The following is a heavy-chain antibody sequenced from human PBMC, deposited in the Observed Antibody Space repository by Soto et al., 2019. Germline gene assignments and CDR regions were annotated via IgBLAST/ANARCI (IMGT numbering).Heavy chain of an antibody. V-gene: IGHV3-23*01. D-gene: IGHD6-13*01. CDR2: ISGSGGST. J-gene: IGHJ3*02. Sequence: GGSLRLSCAASGFTFSSYAMSWVRQAPGKGLEWVSGISGSGGSTYYADSVKGRFTISRDNSKNTLYLQMNSLRAEDTAVYYCANIHPWGIAVAAPFDIWGQGTMVTVSS. CDR3: ANIHPWGIAVAAPFDI. CDR1: GFTFSSYA.